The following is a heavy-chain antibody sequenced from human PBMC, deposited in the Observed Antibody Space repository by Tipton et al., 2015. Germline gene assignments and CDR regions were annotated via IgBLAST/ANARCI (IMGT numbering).Heavy chain of an antibody. Sequence: GSLRLSCAASGFTFSNYTMSWVRQAPGKGLEWVSAISGRGDRTYYADFVKGRFIISRDNSKNTLYLQMNSLRAEDTIVYFCAKDSYSTAWFNDGYFDYWGQGTLVTVSS. CDR3: AKDSYSTAWFNDGYFDY. D-gene: IGHD6-19*01. V-gene: IGHV3-23*01. J-gene: IGHJ4*02. CDR2: ISGRGDRT. CDR1: GFTFSNYT.